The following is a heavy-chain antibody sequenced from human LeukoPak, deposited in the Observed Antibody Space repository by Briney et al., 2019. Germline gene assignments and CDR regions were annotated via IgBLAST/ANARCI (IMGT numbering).Heavy chain of an antibody. CDR1: GITFSRSW. V-gene: IGHV3-7*04. J-gene: IGHJ4*02. CDR3: ARDRGGRTGLDD. D-gene: IGHD2-15*01. CDR2: IKEDGSEK. Sequence: LGGSLRLSCAASGITFSRSWMSWVRQAPGKGLEWVAFIKEDGSEKYYVDSVKGRFTISRDNAENSLYLQMNSLRAEDTAVYYCARDRGGRTGLDDWGQGTLVTVSS.